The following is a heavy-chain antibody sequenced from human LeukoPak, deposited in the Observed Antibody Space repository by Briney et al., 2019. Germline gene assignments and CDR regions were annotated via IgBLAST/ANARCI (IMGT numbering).Heavy chain of an antibody. Sequence: GASVKVSCKASDYTFTSYGISWVRQAPGQGLEWMGWISAYNGNTNYAQKLQGRVTMTTDTSTSTAYMELRSLRSDDTAVYYCARDSMYSSSWYSRGGYYYYYMDVWGKGTTVTVSS. D-gene: IGHD6-13*01. CDR3: ARDSMYSSSWYSRGGYYYYYMDV. V-gene: IGHV1-18*01. CDR2: ISAYNGNT. J-gene: IGHJ6*03. CDR1: DYTFTSYG.